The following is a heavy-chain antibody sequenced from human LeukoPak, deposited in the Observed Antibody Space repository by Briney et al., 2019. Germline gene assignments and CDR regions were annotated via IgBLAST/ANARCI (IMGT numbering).Heavy chain of an antibody. Sequence: GESLKISCKGSGYSFTSYWIGWVRQMPGKGLEWMGIIYPGDSDTRYSPSFQGQVTISADKSISTAYLQWRSLKASDTAMYYCTRQGYYCGGDCYNDYWGQGTLVTVSS. CDR3: TRQGYYCGGDCYNDY. J-gene: IGHJ4*02. CDR2: IYPGDSDT. D-gene: IGHD2-21*01. CDR1: GYSFTSYW. V-gene: IGHV5-51*01.